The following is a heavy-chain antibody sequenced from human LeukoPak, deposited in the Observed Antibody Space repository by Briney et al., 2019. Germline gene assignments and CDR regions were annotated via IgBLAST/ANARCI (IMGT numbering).Heavy chain of an antibody. D-gene: IGHD3-16*02. Sequence: PGGSLRLSCAASGFTFSSYAMHWVRQAPGKGLEWVAVISYDGSNKYYADSVKGRFTISRDNSKNTLYLQMNSLRAEDTAVYYCARLPLRLGELSLYDDYWGQGTLVTVSS. CDR2: ISYDGSNK. J-gene: IGHJ4*02. CDR1: GFTFSSYA. V-gene: IGHV3-30-3*01. CDR3: ARLPLRLGELSLYDDY.